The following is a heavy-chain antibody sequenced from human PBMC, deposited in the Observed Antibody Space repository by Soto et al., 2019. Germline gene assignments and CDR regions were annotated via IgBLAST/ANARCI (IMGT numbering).Heavy chain of an antibody. CDR1: GFTFSSYA. Sequence: GGSLRLSCAASGFTFSSYAMSWVRQAPGKGLEWVSAISGSGGSTYYADSVKGRFTISRDNSKNTLYLQMNSLRAEDTAVYYCATQPGGAQYRRTNWFDPWGQGTLVTVSS. CDR2: ISGSGGST. CDR3: ATQPGGAQYRRTNWFDP. D-gene: IGHD2-2*01. J-gene: IGHJ5*02. V-gene: IGHV3-23*01.